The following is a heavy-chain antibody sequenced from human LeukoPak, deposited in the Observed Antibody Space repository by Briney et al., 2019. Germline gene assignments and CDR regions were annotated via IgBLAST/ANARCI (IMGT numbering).Heavy chain of an antibody. CDR2: IDQDGSDK. J-gene: IGHJ4*02. V-gene: IGHV3-7*04. D-gene: IGHD6-19*01. Sequence: GGSLRLSCAASGFAFSSYWMAWVRQAPGKGLEWVANIDQDGSDKNYVDPVKGRFTISRDNAKNSLYLQMNSLRVEDTALYFCARGYNSALDYWGQGVLVTVSS. CDR1: GFAFSSYW. CDR3: ARGYNSALDY.